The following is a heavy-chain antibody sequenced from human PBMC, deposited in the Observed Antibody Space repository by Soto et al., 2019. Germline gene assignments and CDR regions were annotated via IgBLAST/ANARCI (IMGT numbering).Heavy chain of an antibody. CDR1: DDSISSTSYY. D-gene: IGHD2-2*01. V-gene: IGHV4-61*05. CDR3: GRGGDAHKMGRH. Sequence: QVQLQESGPGLVKPSETLSLTCSVSDDSISSTSYYWPWIRQPPGRGLEWIGFVHFSGSLHYNASLRNRAIISVDTSRRQISLKLTSVTAADTAVYFCGRGGDAHKMGRHWGQGTLVTVSS. J-gene: IGHJ1*01. CDR2: VHFSGSL.